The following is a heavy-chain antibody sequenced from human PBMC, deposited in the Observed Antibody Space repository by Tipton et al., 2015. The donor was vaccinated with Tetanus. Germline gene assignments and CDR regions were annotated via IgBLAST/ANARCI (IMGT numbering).Heavy chain of an antibody. CDR3: AKQLRQWLVPEDS. Sequence: TLSLTCTVSGGSMSNNYWSWIRQPPGKGLEWIAYIYYSGTTYYNPSLKTRVTISVDTSKNQFSLKLTSVTATDTAVYFCAKQLRQWLVPEDSWGQGTLVTVSS. D-gene: IGHD6-19*01. CDR1: GGSMSNNY. CDR2: IYYSGTT. V-gene: IGHV4-59*04. J-gene: IGHJ5*01.